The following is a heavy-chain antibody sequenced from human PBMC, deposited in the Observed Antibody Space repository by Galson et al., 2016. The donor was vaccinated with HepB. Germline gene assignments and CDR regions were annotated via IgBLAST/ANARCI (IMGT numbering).Heavy chain of an antibody. J-gene: IGHJ5*02. Sequence: PALVKPTQTLTPTCTFSGFSLTTSGVCVSWIRQPPGKALEWLALIDWDDGKYYSTSLKTRLTISKDTSKNQVVLTMTNMDPVDTATYYCARMLSSSNWFDPWGQGTLVTVSS. CDR2: IDWDDGK. D-gene: IGHD3-16*02. V-gene: IGHV2-70*01. CDR1: GFSLTTSGVC. CDR3: ARMLSSSNWFDP.